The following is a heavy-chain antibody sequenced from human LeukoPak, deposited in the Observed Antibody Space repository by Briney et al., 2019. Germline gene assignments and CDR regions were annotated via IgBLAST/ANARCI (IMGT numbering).Heavy chain of an antibody. D-gene: IGHD3-10*01. CDR3: ARSWFGESYFDY. CDR1: GYTFTGYY. CDR2: INPNSGGT. J-gene: IGHJ4*02. Sequence: ASVKVSCKASGYTFTGYYMHWVRQAPGRGLEWMGWINPNSGGTNYAQKFQGRVTMTRDTSISTAYMELSRLRSDDTAVYYCARSWFGESYFDYWGQGTLVTVSS. V-gene: IGHV1-2*02.